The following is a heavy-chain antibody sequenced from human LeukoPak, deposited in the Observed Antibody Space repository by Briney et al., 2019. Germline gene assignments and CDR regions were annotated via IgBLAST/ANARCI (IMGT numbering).Heavy chain of an antibody. D-gene: IGHD3-16*02. J-gene: IGHJ4*02. Sequence: SETLSLTCAVYGGSFSGYYWSWIRQPPGKGLEWIGEINHSGGTNYNPSLKSRVTISVDTSKNQFSLKLSSVTAADTAVYYCARGRAADYVWGSYRLQYFDYWGQGTLVTVSS. CDR2: INHSGGT. CDR3: ARGRAADYVWGSYRLQYFDY. CDR1: GGSFSGYY. V-gene: IGHV4-34*01.